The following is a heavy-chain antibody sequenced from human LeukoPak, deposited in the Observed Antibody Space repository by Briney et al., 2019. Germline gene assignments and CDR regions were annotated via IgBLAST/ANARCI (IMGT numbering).Heavy chain of an antibody. V-gene: IGHV1-69*05. CDR1: GGTFSSYA. CDR2: IIPIFGTA. Sequence: ASVKVSCKASGGTFSSYAISWVRQAPGQGLEWMGGIIPIFGTANYAQKFQGRVTITTDESTSTAYMELSSLRSEDTAVYYCARGSELRFLEWSIDYWGQGTLVTVSS. J-gene: IGHJ4*02. D-gene: IGHD3-3*01. CDR3: ARGSELRFLEWSIDY.